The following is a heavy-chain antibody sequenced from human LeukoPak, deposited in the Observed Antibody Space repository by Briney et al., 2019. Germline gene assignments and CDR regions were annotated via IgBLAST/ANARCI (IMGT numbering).Heavy chain of an antibody. CDR2: IYTSGTT. Sequence: PSXTLSLTCTVSGGSISSGSYYWSWIRQPAGKGLEWIGRIYTSGTTNYNPSLKSRVTISVDTSKNQFSLKLSSVTAADTTVYYCARESSHYYMDVWGKGTTVTVSS. V-gene: IGHV4-61*02. D-gene: IGHD2-2*01. CDR3: ARESSHYYMDV. CDR1: GGSISSGSYY. J-gene: IGHJ6*03.